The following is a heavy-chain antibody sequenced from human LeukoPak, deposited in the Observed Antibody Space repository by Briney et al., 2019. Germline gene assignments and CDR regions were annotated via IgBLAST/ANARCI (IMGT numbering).Heavy chain of an antibody. CDR3: ARGSGIQLWLLNY. V-gene: IGHV1-69*06. Sequence: SVTVSCKASGGTFSSYAISWVRQAPGQGLEWMGGIIPIFGTANYAQKFQGRVTITADKSTSTAYMELSSLRSEDTAVYYCARGSGIQLWLLNYWGQGTLVTVSS. J-gene: IGHJ4*02. D-gene: IGHD5-18*01. CDR2: IIPIFGTA. CDR1: GGTFSSYA.